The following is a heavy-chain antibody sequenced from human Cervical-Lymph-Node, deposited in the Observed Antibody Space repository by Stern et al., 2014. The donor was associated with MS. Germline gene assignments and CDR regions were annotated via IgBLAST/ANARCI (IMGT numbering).Heavy chain of an antibody. J-gene: IGHJ3*02. Sequence: EVQLVESGGGLVQPGGSLRLSCAASGFTFSTYWMHWVRQAPGTGLVWVSRINSDESSTTYADSVKGRFSISRDNDKNTLYLQMNSLRAEDTAVYYCARGVMVAATYAYDIWGQGTMVTISS. CDR2: INSDESST. D-gene: IGHD2-15*01. CDR3: ARGVMVAATYAYDI. V-gene: IGHV3-74*02. CDR1: GFTFSTYW.